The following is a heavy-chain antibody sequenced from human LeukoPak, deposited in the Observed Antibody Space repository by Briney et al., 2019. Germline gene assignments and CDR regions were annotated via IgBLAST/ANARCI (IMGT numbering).Heavy chain of an antibody. Sequence: PGGSLRLSCAVSGFTFSNYWMHWVRQVAGKGLVWVSRINTDGSTTNYADSVKGRFTISRDNAKNTLYLQMNSLRAEDTAVYYCTRDLRPGGADVWGQGTTVTVSS. J-gene: IGHJ6*02. CDR1: GFTFSNYW. V-gene: IGHV3-74*01. D-gene: IGHD4-17*01. CDR3: TRDLRPGGADV. CDR2: INTDGSTT.